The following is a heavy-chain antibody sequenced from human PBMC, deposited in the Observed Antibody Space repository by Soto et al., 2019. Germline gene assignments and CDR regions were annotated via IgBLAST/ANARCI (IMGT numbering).Heavy chain of an antibody. CDR3: AKPSAGPYWYFDL. CDR2: ISYDGSNK. V-gene: IGHV3-30*18. D-gene: IGHD6-19*01. Sequence: QVQLVESGGGVVQPGRSLRLSCAASGFTFSSYGMHWVRQAPGKGLEWVAVISYDGSNKYYADSVKGRFTISRDNSKNTLYLQMNSLRAEDTAVYYCAKPSAGPYWYFDLWGRGTLVTVSS. CDR1: GFTFSSYG. J-gene: IGHJ2*01.